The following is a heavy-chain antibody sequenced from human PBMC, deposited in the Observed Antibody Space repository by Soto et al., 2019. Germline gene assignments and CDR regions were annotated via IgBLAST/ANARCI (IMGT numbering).Heavy chain of an antibody. CDR1: GNTFSSNA. V-gene: IGHV1-3*01. Sequence: GSVKVSCKASGNTFSSNAIHWVRQAPGQELEWMGWINGGNGYAKYSQKFQERVTLTRDASASTTYMELSSLRSEDTAIFYCARAAYTSGGSPTFAMDVWGQGTTFTVS. CDR3: ARAAYTSGGSPTFAMDV. D-gene: IGHD3-10*01. CDR2: INGGNGYA. J-gene: IGHJ6*02.